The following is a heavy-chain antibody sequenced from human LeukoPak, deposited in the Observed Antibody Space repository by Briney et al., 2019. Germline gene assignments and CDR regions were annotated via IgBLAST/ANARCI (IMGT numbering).Heavy chain of an antibody. CDR3: ARGADSGSYWSTTCNWFDP. V-gene: IGHV1-2*02. Sequence: ASVKVSCKASGYTFTSYGISWVRQAPGQGLEWMGWINPNSGGTNYAQKFQGRVTMTRDTSISTAYMELSRLRSDDTAVYYCARGADSGSYWSTTCNWFDPWGQGTLVTVSS. D-gene: IGHD1-26*01. CDR1: GYTFTSYG. J-gene: IGHJ5*02. CDR2: INPNSGGT.